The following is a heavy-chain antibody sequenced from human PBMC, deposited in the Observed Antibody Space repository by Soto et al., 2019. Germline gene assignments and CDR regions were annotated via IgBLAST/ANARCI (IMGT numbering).Heavy chain of an antibody. CDR3: ASGGDYTWHS. CDR1: GGSVSGDSW. Sequence: QVQLQESGPGLVKPSGTLSLTCAVSGGSVSGDSWWSWVRQPPGKGLELIGEIFSSGTTNYNPSLKSRITVSIDNPKNRFSRKLTSVTAADTAVYYCASGGDYTWHSWGQGTLVTVSS. V-gene: IGHV4-4*02. CDR2: IFSSGTT. J-gene: IGHJ4*02. D-gene: IGHD4-17*01.